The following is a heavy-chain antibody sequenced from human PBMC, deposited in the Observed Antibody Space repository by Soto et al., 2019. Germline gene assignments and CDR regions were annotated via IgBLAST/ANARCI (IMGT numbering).Heavy chain of an antibody. D-gene: IGHD2-15*01. J-gene: IGHJ5*02. CDR3: ARDRIGYCSGGSCNWFDP. CDR1: GGTFSSYA. Sequence: ASVKVSCKASGGTFSSYAISWVRQAPRQGLEWMGGIIPIFGTANYAQKFQGRVTITADESTSTAYMELSSLRSEDTAVYYCARDRIGYCSGGSCNWFDPWGQGTLVTVSS. V-gene: IGHV1-69*13. CDR2: IIPIFGTA.